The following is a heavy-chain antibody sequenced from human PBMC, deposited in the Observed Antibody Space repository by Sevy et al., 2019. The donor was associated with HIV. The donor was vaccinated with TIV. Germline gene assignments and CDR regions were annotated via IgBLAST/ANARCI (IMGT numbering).Heavy chain of an antibody. CDR2: IRYDGSDK. Sequence: GGSLRLSCTASGFTFSNFGMHWVRQVPGKGLEWVTFIRYDGSDKYYAASVKGRFTISRDDSKSTLYLQMDSLRPEDTAIYSCAKDLAGPGRRYFDYWGQGTLVTVSS. CDR3: AKDLAGPGRRYFDY. V-gene: IGHV3-30*02. D-gene: IGHD2-15*01. CDR1: GFTFSNFG. J-gene: IGHJ4*02.